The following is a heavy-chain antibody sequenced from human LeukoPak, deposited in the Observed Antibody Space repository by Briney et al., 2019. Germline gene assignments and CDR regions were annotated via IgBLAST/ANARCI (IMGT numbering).Heavy chain of an antibody. CDR3: ASRPPYSGFDYQDY. CDR1: GGTFSSYA. CDR2: IIPIFGTA. D-gene: IGHD5-12*01. J-gene: IGHJ4*02. V-gene: IGHV1-69*13. Sequence: SVKVSCKASGGTFSSYAISWVRQAPGQGLEWMGGIIPIFGTANYAQKFQGRVTITADESTSTAYMELSSLRPDDTAVYYCASRPPYSGFDYQDYWGQGTLVTVSS.